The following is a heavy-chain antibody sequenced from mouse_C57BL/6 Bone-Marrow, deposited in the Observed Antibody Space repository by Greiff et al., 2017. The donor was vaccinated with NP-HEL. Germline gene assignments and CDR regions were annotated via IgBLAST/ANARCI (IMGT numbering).Heavy chain of an antibody. Sequence: EVQLQQSGAELVRPGASVKLSCTASGFNIKDYYMHWVKQRPEQGLEWIGRIDPEDGDTEYAPKFQGKATMTADTSSNTAYLQLSSLTSEDTAVYYCTLYDGYYVTFAYWGQGTLVTVSA. CDR2: IDPEDGDT. J-gene: IGHJ3*01. V-gene: IGHV14-1*01. CDR1: GFNIKDYY. D-gene: IGHD2-3*01. CDR3: TLYDGYYVTFAY.